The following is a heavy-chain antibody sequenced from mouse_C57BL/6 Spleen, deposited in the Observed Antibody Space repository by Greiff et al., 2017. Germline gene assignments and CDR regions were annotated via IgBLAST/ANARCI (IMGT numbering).Heavy chain of an antibody. J-gene: IGHJ1*03. D-gene: IGHD1-1*01. CDR2: INYDGSST. V-gene: IGHV5-16*01. Sequence: EVQVVESEGGLVQPGSSMKLSCTASGFTFSDYYMAWVRQVPEKGLEWVANINYDGSSTYYLDSLKSRFIISRDNAKNILYLQMSSLKSEDTATYYCARQSSSYWYFDVWGTGTTVTVSS. CDR3: ARQSSSYWYFDV. CDR1: GFTFSDYY.